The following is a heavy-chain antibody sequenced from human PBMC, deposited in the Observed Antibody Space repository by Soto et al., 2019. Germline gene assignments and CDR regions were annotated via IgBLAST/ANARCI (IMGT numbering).Heavy chain of an antibody. Sequence: SETLSLTCAVYGGSLSDYSWTWIRQAPRRGLEWIGEVDTSGITNYNPSLESRVTFSIDTSNSQFSLRLSSVTAADTAVYYCARRYGSCFDYWGQGTLVTVSS. CDR1: GGSLSDYS. CDR3: ARRYGSCFDY. D-gene: IGHD5-18*01. CDR2: VDTSGIT. J-gene: IGHJ4*02. V-gene: IGHV4-34*01.